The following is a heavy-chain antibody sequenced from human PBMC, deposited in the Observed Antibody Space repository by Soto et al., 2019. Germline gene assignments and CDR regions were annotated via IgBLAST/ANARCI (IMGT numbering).Heavy chain of an antibody. CDR2: ISGYNGNT. D-gene: IGHD6-6*01. CDR1: GYTFTNYG. CDR3: ARDPQLGGNYFDY. J-gene: IGHJ4*02. V-gene: IGHV1-18*01. Sequence: ASVKVSCKASGYTFTNYGISWVRQAPGQGLEWMGWISGYNGNTNYAQKLQGRVTMTTDTSTSTAYLEVRSLTSDDTAVYYCARDPQLGGNYFDYWGQGTLVTVSS.